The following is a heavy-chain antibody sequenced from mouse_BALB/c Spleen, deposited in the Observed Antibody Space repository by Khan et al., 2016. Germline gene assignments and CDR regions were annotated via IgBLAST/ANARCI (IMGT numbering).Heavy chain of an antibody. J-gene: IGHJ4*01. V-gene: IGHV14-3*02. Sequence: VQLQQPGAESVKPGASVKLSCTATGFNIKDTYMYWVKQRPEQGLEWIGRIDPANGNTKYVPKFQGKATITADTSSNTAYLQLSSLTSEDTAVYYCVRGLYYYGSSYYAMDYWGQGTSVTVSS. CDR3: VRGLYYYGSSYYAMDY. CDR1: GFNIKDTY. CDR2: IDPANGNT. D-gene: IGHD1-1*01.